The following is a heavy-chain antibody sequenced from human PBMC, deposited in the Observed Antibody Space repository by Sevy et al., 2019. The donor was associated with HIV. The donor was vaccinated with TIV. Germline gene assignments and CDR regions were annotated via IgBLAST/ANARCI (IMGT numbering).Heavy chain of an antibody. Sequence: GGSLRLSCAASGFTFSSYAMSWVRQAPGRGLEWVSAISGSGGSTYYADSVKGRFTISRDNSKNTLYLQMNSLRAEDTAVYYCAKDRAVAGPTESFDYWGQGTLVTVSS. V-gene: IGHV3-23*01. J-gene: IGHJ4*02. CDR3: AKDRAVAGPTESFDY. CDR2: ISGSGGST. CDR1: GFTFSSYA. D-gene: IGHD6-19*01.